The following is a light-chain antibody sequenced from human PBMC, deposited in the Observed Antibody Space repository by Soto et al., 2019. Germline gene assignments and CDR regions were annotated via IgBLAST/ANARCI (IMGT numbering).Light chain of an antibody. V-gene: IGLV6-57*04. CDR2: NDD. J-gene: IGLJ3*02. CDR3: QSFDSTSRV. Sequence: VTQPHSVSESPGKTVIISCTRSSGSIDSNYVQWFQKRPGSAPTTVIFNDDQRPSGVPARFSGSVDSSSNSASLTISGLRTEDEAEYYCQSFDSTSRVFGGGTKLTVL. CDR1: SGSIDSNY.